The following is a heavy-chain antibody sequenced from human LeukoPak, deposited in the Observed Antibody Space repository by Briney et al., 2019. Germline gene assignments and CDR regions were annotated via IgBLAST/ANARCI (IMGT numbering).Heavy chain of an antibody. CDR3: AKGGDGDYIDY. CDR1: GFTFSSYA. V-gene: IGHV3-23*05. Sequence: GGSLRLSCAASGFTFSSYAMSWVRQAPGKGLEWVSAIDSSASSTYYADSVKGRFTISRDNSKNTLYLQMNSLRAEDTAVYYCAKGGDGDYIDYWGQGTLVTVSS. CDR2: IDSSASST. D-gene: IGHD4-17*01. J-gene: IGHJ4*02.